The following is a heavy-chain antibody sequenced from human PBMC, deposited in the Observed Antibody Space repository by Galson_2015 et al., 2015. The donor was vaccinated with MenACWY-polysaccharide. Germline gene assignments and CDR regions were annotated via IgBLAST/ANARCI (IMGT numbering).Heavy chain of an antibody. Sequence: SLCLSCAASGLTFGNFWLSWARQAPGKGLVWAASINTAGSANHHVDPVRDHFTDSRANARNSLYLQMNSLRAEDTAVYYCARTRIVGSHCFDCWGQGTLVTVSS. CDR3: ARTRIVGSHCFDC. V-gene: IGHV3-7*01. D-gene: IGHD1-26*01. J-gene: IGHJ4*02. CDR1: GLTFGNFW. CDR2: INTAGSAN.